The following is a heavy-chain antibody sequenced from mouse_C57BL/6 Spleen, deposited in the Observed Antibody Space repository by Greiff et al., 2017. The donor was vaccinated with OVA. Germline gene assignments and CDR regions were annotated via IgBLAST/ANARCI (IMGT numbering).Heavy chain of an antibody. CDR2: IRSKSNNYAT. CDR3: VRRGYDGAWFAY. Sequence: EVQLKESGGGLVQPKGSLKLSCAASGFSFNTYAMNWVRQAPGKGLEWVARIRSKSNNYATYYADSVKDRFTISRDDSESMLYLQMNNLKTEDTAMYYCVRRGYDGAWFAYWGQGTLVTVSA. J-gene: IGHJ3*01. CDR1: GFSFNTYA. V-gene: IGHV10-1*01. D-gene: IGHD2-2*01.